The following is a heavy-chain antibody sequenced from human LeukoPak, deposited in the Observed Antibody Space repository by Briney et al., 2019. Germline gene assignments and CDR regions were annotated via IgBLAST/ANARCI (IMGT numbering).Heavy chain of an antibody. J-gene: IGHJ5*02. CDR1: GFGFSTFA. Sequence: GGSLRLSCAASGFGFSTFAMSWVRQAPGKGLEWVSVVTADGEDTYYADSVKGRFTISRDNSKNTLYLQMNSPRAEDTAVYYCARSSYSSGWYVMNPWGQGTLVTVSS. V-gene: IGHV3-23*01. CDR2: VTADGEDT. D-gene: IGHD6-19*01. CDR3: ARSSYSSGWYVMNP.